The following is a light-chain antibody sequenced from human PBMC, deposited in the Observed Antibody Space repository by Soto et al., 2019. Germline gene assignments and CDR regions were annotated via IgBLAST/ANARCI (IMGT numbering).Light chain of an antibody. J-gene: IGLJ2*01. Sequence: QSVLTQPHSASGTPRQRVTIPCSGTSTNIGRNPVYWYQQLQGTAPRLLLYGTDQRPSGVPDRFSGSKSGASASLAISGLRSEDEADYYCAAWDDSLSGVVFGGGTKVTVL. V-gene: IGLV1-47*02. CDR3: AAWDDSLSGVV. CDR2: GTD. CDR1: STNIGRNP.